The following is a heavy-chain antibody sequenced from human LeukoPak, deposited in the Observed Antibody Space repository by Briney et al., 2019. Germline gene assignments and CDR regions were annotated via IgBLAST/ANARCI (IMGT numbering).Heavy chain of an antibody. CDR3: ARDRWGKYFFDY. D-gene: IGHD7-27*01. CDR2: ISSSGTTI. CDR1: GFPLSDFY. V-gene: IGHV3-11*01. Sequence: GGSLRLSCAASGFPLSDFYMSWIRQAPGKGLEWVSYISSSGTTIYYADSMKGRFTISRDNAKNSLYLQMNNLRAEDTAVYYCARDRWGKYFFDYWGQGTLVTVSS. J-gene: IGHJ4*02.